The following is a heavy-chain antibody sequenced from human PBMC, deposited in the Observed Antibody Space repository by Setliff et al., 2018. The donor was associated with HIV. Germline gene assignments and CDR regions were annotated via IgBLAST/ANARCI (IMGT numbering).Heavy chain of an antibody. J-gene: IGHJ4*02. V-gene: IGHV5-51*01. CDR2: IYLSDSDT. D-gene: IGHD6-6*01. CDR1: GYTFPHAW. CDR3: ATSPGTYSDSSASYFDY. Sequence: PGESLKISCKGSGYTFPHAWIGWVRQMPGKGLEWMGIIYLSDSDTRYSRSFQGQVTILVDQSITTAYLQWSSLKASDTAMYYCATSPGTYSDSSASYFDYWGQGTLVTVSS.